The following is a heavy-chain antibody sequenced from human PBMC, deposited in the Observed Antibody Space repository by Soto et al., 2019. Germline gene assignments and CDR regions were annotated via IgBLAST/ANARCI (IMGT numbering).Heavy chain of an antibody. Sequence: ASVKVSCKVSGYTLTELSMHWVRQAPGKGLEWMGGFDPEDGETIYAQEFQGRVTMTEDTSTDTAYMELSSLRSEDTAVYYCATDKGASADYDFWSGPRALGYWGQGTLVTVSS. CDR3: ATDKGASADYDFWSGPRALGY. V-gene: IGHV1-24*01. CDR1: GYTLTELS. D-gene: IGHD3-3*01. J-gene: IGHJ4*02. CDR2: FDPEDGET.